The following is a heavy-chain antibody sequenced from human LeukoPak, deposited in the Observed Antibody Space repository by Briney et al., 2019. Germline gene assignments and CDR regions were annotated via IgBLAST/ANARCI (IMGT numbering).Heavy chain of an antibody. D-gene: IGHD2-2*01. Sequence: GASVRVSCTASGYTFSSYGMNWARQAPGQGLEWMGWISAYNGYTNYAQTLQGRVTITTDTSTNTAYMELRSLRSDDTAVYYCALRGCSSTSCPYYYYYYMDVWGKGTTVTVSS. CDR3: ALRGCSSTSCPYYYYYYMDV. CDR2: ISAYNGYT. V-gene: IGHV1-18*01. J-gene: IGHJ6*03. CDR1: GYTFSSYG.